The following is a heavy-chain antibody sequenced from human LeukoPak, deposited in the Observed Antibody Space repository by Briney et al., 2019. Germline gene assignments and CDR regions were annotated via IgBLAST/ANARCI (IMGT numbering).Heavy chain of an antibody. CDR3: ARGHDFWSGSDTFDI. J-gene: IGHJ3*02. D-gene: IGHD3-3*01. Sequence: PGGSLRLSCAASGFTFFSYSMNCVRQAPGKGLEWVSYISTSSTTIYDADSVKGRFTNSRDHAKNSLYLQMNSLRAEDTAVYYCARGHDFWSGSDTFDIWGQGTMVTVSS. V-gene: IGHV3-48*01. CDR2: ISTSSTTI. CDR1: GFTFFSYS.